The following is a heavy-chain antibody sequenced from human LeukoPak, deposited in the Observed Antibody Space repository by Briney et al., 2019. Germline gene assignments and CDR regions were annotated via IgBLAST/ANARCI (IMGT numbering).Heavy chain of an antibody. D-gene: IGHD2-2*01. CDR1: GYTFTGYY. J-gene: IGHJ4*02. CDR2: SNPNSGGT. CDR3: ARVLPPLDPAAWGASFDY. Sequence: SEPVSCQAFGYTFTGYYMQWVQPPTHQEHEGMGWSNPNSGGTNHAQQFQGRATMTRDTSISTAYMEVSRLRSDDTAVYYCARVLPPLDPAAWGASFDYWGQGTLVTVSS. V-gene: IGHV1-2*02.